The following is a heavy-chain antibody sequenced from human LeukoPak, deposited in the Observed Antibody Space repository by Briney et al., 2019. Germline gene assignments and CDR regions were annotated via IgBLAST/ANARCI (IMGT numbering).Heavy chain of an antibody. Sequence: GGSLRLSCAASGFTFSNAWMSWVRQAPGKGLEWVGRIKSKTDGGTTDYAAPVKGRFTISRDDSKNTLYLQMNSLKTEDTAVYYCAKDHDALVPAAQFDYWGQGALVTVSS. D-gene: IGHD2-2*01. V-gene: IGHV3-15*01. J-gene: IGHJ4*02. CDR3: AKDHDALVPAAQFDY. CDR2: IKSKTDGGTT. CDR1: GFTFSNAW.